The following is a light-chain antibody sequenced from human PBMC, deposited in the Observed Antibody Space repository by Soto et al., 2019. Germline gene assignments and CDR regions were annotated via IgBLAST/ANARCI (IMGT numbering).Light chain of an antibody. Sequence: QSVLTQPPSASGAPGQTVTISCSGSTSNIGVNYVYWYQQLPGTAPKLLIYRNSQRPSGVPDRFSGSKSGTSASLAISGLRSEDEAYYYCVAWDDSLSGRLFGGGTKLTVL. CDR1: TSNIGVNY. V-gene: IGLV1-47*01. J-gene: IGLJ2*01. CDR3: VAWDDSLSGRL. CDR2: RNS.